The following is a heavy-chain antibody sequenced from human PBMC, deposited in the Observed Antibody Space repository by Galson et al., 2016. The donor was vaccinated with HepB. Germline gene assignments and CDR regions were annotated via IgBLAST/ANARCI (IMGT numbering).Heavy chain of an antibody. Sequence: SVKVSCKASGYTFTNYGISWVRQAPGQGLEWMGWISAYNGDTSYAQKLQGRVTMTTDTSTSTVYMELRSLRYDNTAVYFCARVGLLGSYDYWGQGTLVTVSS. CDR3: ARVGLLGSYDY. J-gene: IGHJ4*02. V-gene: IGHV1-18*01. D-gene: IGHD2-8*02. CDR1: GYTFTNYG. CDR2: ISAYNGDT.